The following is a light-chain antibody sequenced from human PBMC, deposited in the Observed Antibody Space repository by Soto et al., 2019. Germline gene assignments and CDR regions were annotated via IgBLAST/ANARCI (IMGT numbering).Light chain of an antibody. CDR2: GAS. V-gene: IGKV3-20*01. J-gene: IGKJ1*01. CDR3: QQYYYWWT. CDR1: QSVSSSY. Sequence: EVVLTQSPGTLSLSPGERATLSCRASQSVSSSYLAWYQQKPGQAPRLLIYGASSRATGIPARFSASGSGTEFTLTISSLQSEDFAVYYCQQYYYWWTFGQGTKVEIK.